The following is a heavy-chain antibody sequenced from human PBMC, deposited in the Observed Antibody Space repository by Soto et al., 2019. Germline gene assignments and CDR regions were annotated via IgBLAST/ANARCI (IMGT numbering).Heavy chain of an antibody. V-gene: IGHV5-51*01. CDR2: IYPGDSDT. CDR3: ARSRARYYDILTGYYYYGLDV. D-gene: IGHD3-9*01. J-gene: IGHJ6*02. CDR1: GYSFTSYW. Sequence: GESLKISCKGSGYSFTSYWIGWVRQMPGKGLEWMGIIYPGDSDTRYSPSFQGQVTISADKSISTAYLQWSSLKASDTAMYYCARSRARYYDILTGYYYYGLDVWGQGTTVTVSS.